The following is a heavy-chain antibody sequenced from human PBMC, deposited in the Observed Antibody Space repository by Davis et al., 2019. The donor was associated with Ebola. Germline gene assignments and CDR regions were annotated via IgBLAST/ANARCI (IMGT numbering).Heavy chain of an antibody. D-gene: IGHD4-23*01. CDR3: ARAHRGYGGNPVYFDY. CDR1: GYTFTSYY. CDR2: INPSGGST. Sequence: ASVKVSCKASGYTFTSYYMHWVRQAPGQGLEWMGIINPSGGSTSYAQKFQGRVTMTRDTSTRTVYMELSSLRSEDTAVYYCARAHRGYGGNPVYFDYWGQGTLVTVSS. J-gene: IGHJ4*02. V-gene: IGHV1-46*01.